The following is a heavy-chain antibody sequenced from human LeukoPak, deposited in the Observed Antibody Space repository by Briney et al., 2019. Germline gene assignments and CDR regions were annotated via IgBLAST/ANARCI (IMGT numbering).Heavy chain of an antibody. V-gene: IGHV4-59*01. CDR3: GGDAGRGCDSGPLDAFDI. J-gene: IGHJ3*02. Sequence: PSETLSLTCTVSGGSLSNYYWSWIRQPPGKGLEWIGYIYYSGSTNNNPSLRSRITILVDRSKNQFSLKLSSVTAADTAVYFCGGDAGRGCDSGPLDAFDIWGQGTMVTVSS. CDR1: GGSLSNYY. D-gene: IGHD4-17*01. CDR2: IYYSGST.